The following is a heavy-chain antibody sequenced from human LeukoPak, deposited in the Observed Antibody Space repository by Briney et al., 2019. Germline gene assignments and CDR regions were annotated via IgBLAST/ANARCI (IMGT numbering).Heavy chain of an antibody. CDR2: ISGSGGST. Sequence: PGGSLRLSCAASGFTFSSYWMSWVRQAPGKGLEWVSAISGSGGSTYYADSVKGRFTISKDNSKNTLYLQMNSLRAEDTAVYYCAKVPPSGWSPPGENFDYWGQGTPVTVSS. CDR1: GFTFSSYW. J-gene: IGHJ4*02. CDR3: AKVPPSGWSPPGENFDY. D-gene: IGHD6-19*01. V-gene: IGHV3-23*01.